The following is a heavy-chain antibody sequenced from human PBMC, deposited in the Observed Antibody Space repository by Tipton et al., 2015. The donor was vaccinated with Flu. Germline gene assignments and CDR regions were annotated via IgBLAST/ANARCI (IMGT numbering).Heavy chain of an antibody. CDR2: IWYDGSNK. Sequence: SLRLSCAASGFTFSSYGMHWVRQAPGKGLEWVAVIWYDGSNKYYADSVRGRFTISRDNSKNTLYLQMNSPRAEDTAVYYCARGPGNHYYYYGMDVWGQGTTVTVSS. CDR1: GFTFSSYG. CDR3: ARGPGNHYYYYGMDV. J-gene: IGHJ6*02. V-gene: IGHV3-33*01.